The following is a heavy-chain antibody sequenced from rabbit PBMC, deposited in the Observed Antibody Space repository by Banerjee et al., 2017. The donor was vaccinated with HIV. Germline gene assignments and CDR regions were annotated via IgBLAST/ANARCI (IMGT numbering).Heavy chain of an antibody. Sequence: QSLEESGGGLVKPGASLTLTCTASGFSFSSSYYMCWVRQAPGKGLEWIACIVAGYSGDTGYARWAKGRFTISTTSSTTVPLQRTSLTAADTASYFCARRSNSGNEYGRSFNLWGPGTLVTVS. J-gene: IGHJ4*01. CDR1: GFSFSSSYY. V-gene: IGHV1S40*01. D-gene: IGHD2-1*01. CDR3: ARRSNSGNEYGRSFNL. CDR2: IVAGYSGDT.